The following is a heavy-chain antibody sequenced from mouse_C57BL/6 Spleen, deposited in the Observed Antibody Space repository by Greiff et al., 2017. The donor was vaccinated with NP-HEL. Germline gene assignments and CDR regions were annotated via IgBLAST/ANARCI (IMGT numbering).Heavy chain of an antibody. CDR2: IYPGDGDT. CDR3: ASSPGNWYYFDY. CDR1: GYAFSSYW. V-gene: IGHV1-80*01. D-gene: IGHD2-1*01. Sequence: VQLQQSGAELVKPGASVKISCKASGYAFSSYWMNWVKQRPGKGLEWIGQIYPGDGDTNYNGKFKGKATLTADKSSSTAHMQLSSLTSEDSAVYFCASSPGNWYYFDYWGQGTTLTVSS. J-gene: IGHJ2*01.